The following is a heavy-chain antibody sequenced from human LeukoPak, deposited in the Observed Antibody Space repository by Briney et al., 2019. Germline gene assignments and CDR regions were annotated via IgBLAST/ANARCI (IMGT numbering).Heavy chain of an antibody. CDR3: ARIAAGSYYYYYYMDV. CDR2: IYHSGST. J-gene: IGHJ6*03. Sequence: KPSETLSLTCAVSGYSISSGYYWGWIRQPPGKGLEWIGSIYHSGSTYYNPSLKSRVTISVDTSKNQFSLKVSSVTAADTAVYYCARIAAGSYYYYYYMDVWGKGTTVTVSS. D-gene: IGHD6-13*01. V-gene: IGHV4-38-2*01. CDR1: GYSISSGYY.